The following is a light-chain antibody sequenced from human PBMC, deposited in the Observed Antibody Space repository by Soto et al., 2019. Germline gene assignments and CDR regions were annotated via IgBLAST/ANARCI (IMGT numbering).Light chain of an antibody. V-gene: IGKV1-33*01. CDR2: DAS. J-gene: IGKJ5*01. CDR3: QQYENLPT. CDR1: QNINNY. Sequence: DIQMTQYTSSLSASVGQRVTITCQASQNINNYLNWYQQKPGRAPKLLIYDASNLEAGVPSRFRGSGSGTDFTFTISRLQPEDIATYYCQQYENLPTFGQGTRLEIK.